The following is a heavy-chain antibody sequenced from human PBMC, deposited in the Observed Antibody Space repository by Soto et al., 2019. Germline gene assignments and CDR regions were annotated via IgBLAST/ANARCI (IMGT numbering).Heavy chain of an antibody. CDR2: IYYSGST. J-gene: IGHJ5*02. CDR3: ARRVDANWFDP. Sequence: GTLSLTCSASGGSISISGYYWGWIRQPPGKGLEWIGSIYYSGSTYYNPSLKSRVTISVDTSKNQFSLKLSSVTAADTAVYYCARRVDANWFDPWGQGTLVTVSS. CDR1: GGSISISGYY. V-gene: IGHV4-39*01.